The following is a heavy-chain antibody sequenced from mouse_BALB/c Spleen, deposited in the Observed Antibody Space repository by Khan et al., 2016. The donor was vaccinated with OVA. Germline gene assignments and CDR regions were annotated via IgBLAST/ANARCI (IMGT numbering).Heavy chain of an antibody. D-gene: IGHD1-1*01. CDR3: ARFGQFYYGTRYYAMDY. V-gene: IGHV3-6*02. CDR2: ISYDGND. Sequence: EVQLQEPGPGLVKPSQSLSLTCSVTGYSITSGYYWNWIRQFPGNILEWMGYISYDGNDNYNPSLKNRISITSDTSKNQSFLKLNSVTTEDTATYYWARFGQFYYGTRYYAMDYWGQGTSVTVSA. J-gene: IGHJ4*01. CDR1: GYSITSGYY.